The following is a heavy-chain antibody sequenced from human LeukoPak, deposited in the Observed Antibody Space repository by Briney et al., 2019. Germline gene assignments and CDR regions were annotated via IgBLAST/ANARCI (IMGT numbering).Heavy chain of an antibody. D-gene: IGHD3-9*01. Sequence: GASVKVSCKASGYTFTSYGISWVRQAPGQGLAWMGWISAYNGNTNYAQKFQGRVTMTTDTSTRTAYMELRSLRSDDTAVYYCAREARDDILTGYYPYYFDYWGQGTLVTVSS. CDR3: AREARDDILTGYYPYYFDY. J-gene: IGHJ4*02. V-gene: IGHV1-18*01. CDR1: GYTFTSYG. CDR2: ISAYNGNT.